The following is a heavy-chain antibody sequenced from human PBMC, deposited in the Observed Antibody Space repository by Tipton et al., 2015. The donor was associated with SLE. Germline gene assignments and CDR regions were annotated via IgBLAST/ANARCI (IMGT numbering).Heavy chain of an antibody. CDR1: GGSISSSSYY. CDR2: IYYSGST. CDR3: ARDAVGARYNWFDP. Sequence: TLSLTCTVSGGSISSSSYYWGWIRQPPGKGLEWIGSIYYSGSTNYNPSLKSRVTISVDTSKNQFSLKLSSVTAADTAVYYCARDAVGARYNWFDPWGQGTLVTVSS. D-gene: IGHD1-26*01. V-gene: IGHV4-39*07. J-gene: IGHJ5*02.